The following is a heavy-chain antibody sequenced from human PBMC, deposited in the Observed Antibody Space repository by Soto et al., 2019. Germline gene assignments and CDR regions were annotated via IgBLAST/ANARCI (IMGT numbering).Heavy chain of an antibody. V-gene: IGHV3-33*01. CDR2: IRFDGSNI. CDR1: GSIFRGYG. CDR3: ARDGFGGTAFRGYLDY. D-gene: IGHD2-15*01. Sequence: QVQLVESGGGVVQPGRSLRLSCAASGSIFRGYGMHWVRQAPGKGLEWVAIIRFDGSNINYADSVMGRFTISRDNSKNTLYLEMNSLRVEDTAVYYCARDGFGGTAFRGYLDYWGQGTLVTVSS. J-gene: IGHJ4*02.